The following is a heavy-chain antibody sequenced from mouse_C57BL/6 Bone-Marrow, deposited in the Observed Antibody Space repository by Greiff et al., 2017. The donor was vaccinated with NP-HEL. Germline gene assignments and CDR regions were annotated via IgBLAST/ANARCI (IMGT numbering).Heavy chain of an antibody. J-gene: IGHJ2*01. CDR2: INSDGGST. CDR1: EYEFPSHD. CDR3: ARLGYYYGSSHYFDY. Sequence: EVKLMESGGGLVQPGESLKLSCESNEYEFPSHDMSWVRKTPEKRLELVAAINSDGGSTYYPDTMERRFIISRDNTKKTLYLQMSSLRSEDTALYYCARLGYYYGSSHYFDYWGQGTTLTVSS. D-gene: IGHD1-1*01. V-gene: IGHV5-2*01.